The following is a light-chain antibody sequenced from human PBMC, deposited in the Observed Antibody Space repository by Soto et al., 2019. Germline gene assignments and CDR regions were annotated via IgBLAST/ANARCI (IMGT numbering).Light chain of an antibody. CDR1: QSISSY. CDR3: HHSYRTPLT. CDR2: AAS. Sequence: DIQMTQSPSSLSASVGDRVTITCRASQSISSYLKWYQQKPGKAPKLLIYAASSLQSVVPSRFSGSGSGTDFTLTISSLQPDDFANYYCHHSYRTPLTFGQGTKVEIK. J-gene: IGKJ1*01. V-gene: IGKV1-39*01.